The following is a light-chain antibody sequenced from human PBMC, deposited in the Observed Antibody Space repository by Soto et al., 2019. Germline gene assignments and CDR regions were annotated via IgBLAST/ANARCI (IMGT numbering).Light chain of an antibody. CDR3: HHYGGSPPFT. Sequence: EVVMTQSPGTLSLSPGEGAILSCRASQTVSSSYLAWYQQKPGQAPRLLIYAASSRATGVPDRFSGGGSGTDFTPTINRLEAEDFALYYCHHYGGSPPFTFGQGTKVE. V-gene: IGKV3-20*01. CDR1: QTVSSSY. CDR2: AAS. J-gene: IGKJ2*01.